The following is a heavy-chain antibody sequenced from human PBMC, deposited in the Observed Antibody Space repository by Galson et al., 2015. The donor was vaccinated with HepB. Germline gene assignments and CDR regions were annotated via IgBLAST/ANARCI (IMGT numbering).Heavy chain of an antibody. Sequence: SLRLSCAASGITFSSYSMNWVRQAPGKGLEWVSCISSSSSTIYYADSVKGRFTISRDNAKNSLYLQMNSLRDEDTAVYYCARDPYYDILTGYSPTPYYYYGMDVWGQGTTVTVSS. V-gene: IGHV3-48*02. CDR1: GITFSSYS. CDR3: ARDPYYDILTGYSPTPYYYYGMDV. CDR2: ISSSSSTI. D-gene: IGHD3-9*01. J-gene: IGHJ6*02.